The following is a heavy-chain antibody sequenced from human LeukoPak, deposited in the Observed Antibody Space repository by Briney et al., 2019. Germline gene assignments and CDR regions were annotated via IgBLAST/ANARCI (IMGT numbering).Heavy chain of an antibody. CDR3: AKDAAANVDYPYYFDY. CDR2: IRGSGVTT. CDR1: GFTLSGYG. Sequence: GWTLRLSCPPSGFTLSGYGMRWVRQAAGKGVEWVSAIRGSGVTTYYADSLKGRFNISRDNSRTTLYLLMNSLRAEDTAVYYCAKDAAANVDYPYYFDYWGQGALVTVSS. D-gene: IGHD4-11*01. V-gene: IGHV3-23*01. J-gene: IGHJ4*02.